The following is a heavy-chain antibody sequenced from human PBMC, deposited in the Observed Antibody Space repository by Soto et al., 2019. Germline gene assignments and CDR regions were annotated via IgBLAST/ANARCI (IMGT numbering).Heavy chain of an antibody. J-gene: IGHJ4*02. Sequence: ETLSLPCTVSGGSISGYYWSWIRQTAGKGLEWIGRIYTSGNIDYSPSLKSRVTMSVDTSKNQFSLNLTSVTAADTAVYYCARGGARAVAATFDYWGQGSPVTVSS. CDR3: ARGGARAVAATFDY. D-gene: IGHD2-15*01. V-gene: IGHV4-4*07. CDR2: IYTSGNI. CDR1: GGSISGYY.